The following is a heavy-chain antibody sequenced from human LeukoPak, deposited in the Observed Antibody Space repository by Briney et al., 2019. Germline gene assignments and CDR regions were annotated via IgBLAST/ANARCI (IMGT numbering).Heavy chain of an antibody. V-gene: IGHV4-61*02. CDR3: ARDGRAGSLFAY. CDR1: GGLISSGSYY. Sequence: SETLSLTCTVSGGLISSGSYYWSWIRQPAGKGLEWIGRIYSSGSTNYNPALRSRLTISVDTSKNQFSLKLSSVTAADTAIYYCARDGRAGSLFAYWGQGTLVIVSS. D-gene: IGHD6-19*01. CDR2: IYSSGST. J-gene: IGHJ4*02.